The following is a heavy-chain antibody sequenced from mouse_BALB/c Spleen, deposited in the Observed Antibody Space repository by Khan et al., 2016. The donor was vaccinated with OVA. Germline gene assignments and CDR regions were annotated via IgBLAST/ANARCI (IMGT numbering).Heavy chain of an antibody. D-gene: IGHD2-10*01. Sequence: QVQLKESGPGLVAPSQSLSITCTISGFSLTNYGVHWVRQPPGKGLEWLVVIWSDGGTNYNSALKSRLTITKDNSKSQVFLTMNSLQTDDTAIYFCARQPYYHYNVMDYWGQGTSVTVSS. CDR3: ARQPYYHYNVMDY. CDR1: GFSLTNYG. V-gene: IGHV2-6-1*01. J-gene: IGHJ4*01. CDR2: IWSDGGT.